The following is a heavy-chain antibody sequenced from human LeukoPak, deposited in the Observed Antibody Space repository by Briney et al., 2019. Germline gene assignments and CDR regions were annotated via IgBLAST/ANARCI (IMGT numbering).Heavy chain of an antibody. CDR1: GFTFDDYA. J-gene: IGHJ4*02. V-gene: IGHV3-9*01. D-gene: IGHD5-18*01. Sequence: PGRSLRLSCAASGFTFDDYAMHWVRQAPGKGLEWVSGISWNSGSIGYADSVKGRFTISRDNAKNSLYLQMNSLRAEDTAVYYCASARGYSYGYFDYWGQGTLVTVSS. CDR2: ISWNSGSI. CDR3: ASARGYSYGYFDY.